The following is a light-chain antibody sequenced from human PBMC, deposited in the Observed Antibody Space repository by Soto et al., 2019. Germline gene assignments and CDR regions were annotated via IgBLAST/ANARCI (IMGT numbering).Light chain of an antibody. CDR3: QQLNSYQLT. V-gene: IGKV1-9*01. CDR2: AAS. J-gene: IGKJ4*01. Sequence: DIQLTQSPSFLSASVGDRVTITCRASQGISSYLAWYQQKPRKAPKLLIYAASTLQSGVPSRFSGSGSGTEFTLTISILQPEDFATYYCQQLNSYQLTFGGGTKVEIK. CDR1: QGISSY.